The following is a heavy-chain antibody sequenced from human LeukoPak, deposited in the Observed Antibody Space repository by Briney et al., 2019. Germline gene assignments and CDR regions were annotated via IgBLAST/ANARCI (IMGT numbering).Heavy chain of an antibody. CDR3: AKGTEYSSSSWPDY. CDR2: ISWNSGSI. V-gene: IGHV3-9*03. J-gene: IGHJ4*02. Sequence: GGSLRLSCAASGFTFDDYAMHWVRQAPGKGLEWVSGISWNSGSISYADSVKGRFTISRDNAKNSLYLQMNSLRAEDMALYYCAKGTEYSSSSWPDYWGQGTLVTVSS. D-gene: IGHD6-6*01. CDR1: GFTFDDYA.